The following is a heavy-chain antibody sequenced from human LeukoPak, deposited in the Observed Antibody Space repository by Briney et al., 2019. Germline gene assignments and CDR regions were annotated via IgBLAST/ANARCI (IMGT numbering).Heavy chain of an antibody. CDR1: GFTFSSYA. V-gene: IGHV3-23*01. J-gene: IGHJ4*02. CDR3: ANYYFDSSGHRGTVDY. D-gene: IGHD3-22*01. CDR2: ISGSGSST. Sequence: GGSLRLSCAASGFTFSSYAMSWVRQAPGKGLEWVSAISGSGSSTYYADSVKGRFTISRDNSKNTLYLQMNSLRDEDTAVYYCANYYFDSSGHRGTVDYWGQGTLVTVSS.